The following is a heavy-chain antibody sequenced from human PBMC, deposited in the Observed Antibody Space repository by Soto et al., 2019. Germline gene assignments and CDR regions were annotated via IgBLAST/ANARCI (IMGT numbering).Heavy chain of an antibody. Sequence: PGESLKNSCKGSGYSFTSYWIGWVRQMPGKGLEWMGIIYPGDSDTRYSPSFQGQVTISADKSISTAYLQWSSLKASDTAMYYCARSPDYEGSGSYPAPDAFDIWGQGTMVTVAS. CDR2: IYPGDSDT. J-gene: IGHJ3*02. CDR3: ARSPDYEGSGSYPAPDAFDI. V-gene: IGHV5-51*01. CDR1: GYSFTSYW. D-gene: IGHD3-10*01.